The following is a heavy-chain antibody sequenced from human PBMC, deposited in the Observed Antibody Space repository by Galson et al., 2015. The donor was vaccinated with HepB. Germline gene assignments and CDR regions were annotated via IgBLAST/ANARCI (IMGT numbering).Heavy chain of an antibody. CDR1: GFNFNKSG. D-gene: IGHD5-24*01. J-gene: IGHJ4*02. CDR3: VKDNGYFSSFFDY. Sequence: SLRLSCAVSGFNFNKSGMNWVRQAPGKGLERVSGISGSGDSKWYVDSVKGRFTVSRDNSGNRLYLQMIGLRDDDTAIYYCVKDNGYFSSFFDYWGQGTPVTVSS. V-gene: IGHV3-23*01. CDR2: ISGSGDSK.